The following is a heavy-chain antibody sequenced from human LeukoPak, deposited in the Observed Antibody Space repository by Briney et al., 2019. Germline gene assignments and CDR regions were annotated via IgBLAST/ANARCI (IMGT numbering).Heavy chain of an antibody. CDR1: GGSISSSNW. CDR3: ARDFAGYYDILTSYYKRSDAFDI. CDR2: IYHSGST. V-gene: IGHV4-4*02. J-gene: IGHJ3*02. D-gene: IGHD3-9*01. Sequence: SETLSLTCAVSGGSISSSNWWSWVRQPPGKGLEWIGEIYHSGSTNYNPSLKSRVTISVDKSKNQFSLKLSSVTAADTAVYYCARDFAGYYDILTSYYKRSDAFDIWGQGTMVTVSS.